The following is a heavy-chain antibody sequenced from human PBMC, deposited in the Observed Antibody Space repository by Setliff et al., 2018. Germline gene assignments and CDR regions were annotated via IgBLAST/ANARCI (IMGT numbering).Heavy chain of an antibody. CDR2: ISYDGTIT. D-gene: IGHD2-15*01. CDR1: GFLYSSNA. J-gene: IGHJ4*02. Sequence: GGSLRLSCAASGFLYSSNAFHWVRQTPGKGLEWVAVISYDGTITHYVDSVKGRFSISRDNSQNTLYLQMNSLSPEDTALYYCASSSGGNYDAYLDYWGQGTLVTVSS. CDR3: ASSSGGNYDAYLDY. V-gene: IGHV3-30*04.